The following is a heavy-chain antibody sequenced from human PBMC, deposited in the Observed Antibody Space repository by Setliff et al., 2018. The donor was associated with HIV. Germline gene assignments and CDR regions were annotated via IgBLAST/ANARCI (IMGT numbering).Heavy chain of an antibody. CDR3: ARRVPPIPSGDLDY. Sequence: VASVKVSCKASGYTFTDYYIHWVRQAPGQGLEWMGWINPNSSDTNYAQKFQGRVTMTRDTSISTAYMDLSRLRSDDTAVYYCARRVPPIPSGDLDYWGQGTLVTV. CDR2: INPNSSDT. D-gene: IGHD4-17*01. J-gene: IGHJ4*02. CDR1: GYTFTDYY. V-gene: IGHV1-2*02.